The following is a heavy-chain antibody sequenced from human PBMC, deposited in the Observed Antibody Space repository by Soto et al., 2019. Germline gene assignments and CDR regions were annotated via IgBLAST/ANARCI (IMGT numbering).Heavy chain of an antibody. CDR1: GGTVSSYA. CDR2: FIPIFVSA. CDR3: ARDVSSDTTGFRGYDL. J-gene: IGHJ4*02. V-gene: IGHV1-69*13. D-gene: IGHD3-10*01. Sequence: SVKVSCKASGGTVSSYAITWVRQAPGKGLEWMGVFIPIFVSAHYAPKFQGRITITADESTSTAYMELSGLTSEDTAIYYCARDVSSDTTGFRGYDLWGQGTQVTVSS.